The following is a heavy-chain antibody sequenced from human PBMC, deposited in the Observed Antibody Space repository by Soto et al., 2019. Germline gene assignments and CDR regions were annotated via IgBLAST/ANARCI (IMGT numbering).Heavy chain of an antibody. CDR3: ARVGFFDYFDY. CDR2: IKQDGSEK. V-gene: IGHV3-7*01. Sequence: PGGSLRLSCAASGFTFSSYWMSWFRQAPGKGLEWVANIKQDGSEKYYVDSVKGRFTISRDNAKNSLYLQMNSLRAEDTAVYYCARVGFFDYFDYWGQGTLVTVSS. CDR1: GFTFSSYW. J-gene: IGHJ4*02.